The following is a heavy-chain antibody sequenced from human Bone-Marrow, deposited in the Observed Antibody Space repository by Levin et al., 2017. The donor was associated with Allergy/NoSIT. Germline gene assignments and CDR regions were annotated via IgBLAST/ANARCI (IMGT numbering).Heavy chain of an antibody. CDR3: ARDLRGYTFGTPLPFDY. CDR2: INPTTGNP. D-gene: IGHD5-18*01. Sequence: ASVKVSCKASGYTFSGSPMNWVRQAPGQGLEWMGWINPTTGNPTYAQGFTGRFVFSLDTSVGTAYLQISSLKAEDTGTYYCARDLRGYTFGTPLPFDYWGQGTLVTLSS. V-gene: IGHV7-4-1*02. CDR1: GYTFSGSP. J-gene: IGHJ4*02.